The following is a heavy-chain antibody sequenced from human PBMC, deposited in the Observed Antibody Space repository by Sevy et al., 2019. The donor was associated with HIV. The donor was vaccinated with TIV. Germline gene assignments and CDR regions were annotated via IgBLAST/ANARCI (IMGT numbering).Heavy chain of an antibody. Sequence: GGSLRLSCAASGFTFSNAWMSWVRQAPGKGLEWVGRIKSKTDGGTTDYAAPVKGRFTISRDDSKNTLYLQMNSLKTEDTAVYYCTTDQWADVWTQQDAFDIWGQGTMVTVSS. CDR2: IKSKTDGGTT. J-gene: IGHJ3*02. CDR3: TTDQWADVWTQQDAFDI. D-gene: IGHD6-13*01. CDR1: GFTFSNAW. V-gene: IGHV3-15*01.